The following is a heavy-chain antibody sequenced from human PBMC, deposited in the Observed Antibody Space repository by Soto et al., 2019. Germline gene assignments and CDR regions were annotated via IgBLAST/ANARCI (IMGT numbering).Heavy chain of an antibody. D-gene: IGHD2-2*01. V-gene: IGHV1-69*08. Sequence: QVQLVQSGAEVKKPGSSVKVSCKASGGTVSRYSISWVRQAPGHGLEWIGRSIPIFGIASYAQKFQGRVTITADESTSTADMELSSLRSDDTAVYYSSREDRDRETGLVPAAIDGMDVWGQGTTVTVSS. J-gene: IGHJ6*02. CDR1: GGTVSRYS. CDR3: SREDRDRETGLVPAAIDGMDV. CDR2: SIPIFGIA.